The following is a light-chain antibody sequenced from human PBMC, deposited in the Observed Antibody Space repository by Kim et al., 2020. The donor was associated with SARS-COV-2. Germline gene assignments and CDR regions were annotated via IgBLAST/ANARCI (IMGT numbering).Light chain of an antibody. CDR3: QAWDSSTAV. V-gene: IGLV3-1*01. CDR1: KLGDKF. J-gene: IGLJ2*01. Sequence: VSPGQTASITCSGDKLGDKFACWYQQKPGQSPVLGIYQDSKRPSGIPERFSGSNSGNTATLTISGTQAMDEADYYCQAWDSSTAVFGGGTKLTVL. CDR2: QDS.